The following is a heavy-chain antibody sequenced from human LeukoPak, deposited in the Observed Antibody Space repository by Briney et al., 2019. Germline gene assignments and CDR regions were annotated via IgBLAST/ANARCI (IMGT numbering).Heavy chain of an antibody. CDR3: AREKQSGGTPFDY. V-gene: IGHV3-30*04. Sequence: SCKASGGTFSSYAISWVRQAPGKGLEWVAVVAHDEKTIFYADSLKGRFTVSRDNSKNTVYLQMNSLRDEDTAVYYCAREKQSGGTPFDYWGQGSLVTVSS. J-gene: IGHJ4*02. CDR2: VAHDEKTI. CDR1: GGTFSSYA. D-gene: IGHD1-26*01.